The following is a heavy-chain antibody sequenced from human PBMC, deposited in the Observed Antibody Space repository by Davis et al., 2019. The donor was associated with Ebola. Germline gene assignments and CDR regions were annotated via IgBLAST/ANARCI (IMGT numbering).Heavy chain of an antibody. Sequence: GESLKISCAASGFTFSSYGMHWVRQAPGKGLEWVAVISYDGSNKYYADSVKGRFTISRDNSKNTLYLQMNSLRAEDTAVYYCAKVGDMDCSSTSCFDYYYYGMDVWGQGTTVTVSS. CDR2: ISYDGSNK. CDR3: AKVGDMDCSSTSCFDYYYYGMDV. D-gene: IGHD2-2*01. CDR1: GFTFSSYG. J-gene: IGHJ6*02. V-gene: IGHV3-30*18.